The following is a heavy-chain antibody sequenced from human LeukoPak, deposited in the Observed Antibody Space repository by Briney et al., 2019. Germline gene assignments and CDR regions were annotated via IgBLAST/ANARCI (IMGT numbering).Heavy chain of an antibody. CDR2: MNPNRGNT. V-gene: IGHV1-8*03. Sequence: ASVKVSCKASGYTFTNYDVNWVRQATGQGLEWMGYMNPNRGNTGYAQKFQGRLTITRNTSISTAYMELSSLRSEDTAVHYCARDYFNSSGYYYLPGYWGQGTLVTVSS. J-gene: IGHJ4*02. D-gene: IGHD3-22*01. CDR1: GYTFTNYD. CDR3: ARDYFNSSGYYYLPGY.